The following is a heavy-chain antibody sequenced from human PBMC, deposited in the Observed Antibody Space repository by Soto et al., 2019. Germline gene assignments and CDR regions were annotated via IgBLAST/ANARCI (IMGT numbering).Heavy chain of an antibody. D-gene: IGHD5-12*01. J-gene: IGHJ5*02. CDR3: ARIVLSGYEKIPNWFDP. V-gene: IGHV2-70*11. Sequence: SGPTLVNPTQTLTLTCTFSGFSLSTSGMCVSWIRQPPGKALGWLARIDWDDDKYYSTSLKTRLTISKDTSKNQVVLTMTNMDPVDTATYYCARIVLSGYEKIPNWFDPWGQGTLVTVSS. CDR2: IDWDDDK. CDR1: GFSLSTSGMC.